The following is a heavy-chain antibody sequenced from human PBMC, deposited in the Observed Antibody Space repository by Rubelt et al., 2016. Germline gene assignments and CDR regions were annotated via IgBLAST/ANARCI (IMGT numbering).Heavy chain of an antibody. CDR2: ITASGGAR. CDR3: VRDEYGVGGDP. J-gene: IGHJ5*02. V-gene: IGHV3-48*03. CDR1: GFSFNIYE. Sequence: EVQLVESGGGLVQPGGSLRLSCAASGFSFNIYEMNWVRQAPGKGLEWVSYITASGGARYSADAVKGRFTGSRDNAKNLLYLQMNNVTDDDTALYYCVRDEYGVGGDPWGQGTLVTVSS. D-gene: IGHD6-6*01.